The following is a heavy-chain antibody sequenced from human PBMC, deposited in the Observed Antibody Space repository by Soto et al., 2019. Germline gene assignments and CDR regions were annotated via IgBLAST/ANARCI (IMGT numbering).Heavy chain of an antibody. D-gene: IGHD3-22*01. Sequence: SEPLSLTCTVSGGSISSGDYYWRWIRQPPGKGLGWIGYIYYSGSTYYNPPLKSRVTISVDTSKNQFSLKLSSVTAADTAVYYCARDTYYYDSSGYPSGAFDIWGQGTMVTVSS. J-gene: IGHJ3*02. CDR1: GGSISSGDYY. V-gene: IGHV4-30-4*01. CDR3: ARDTYYYDSSGYPSGAFDI. CDR2: IYYSGST.